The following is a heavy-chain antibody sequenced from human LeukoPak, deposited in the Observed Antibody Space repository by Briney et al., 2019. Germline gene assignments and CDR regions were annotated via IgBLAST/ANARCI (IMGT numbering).Heavy chain of an antibody. V-gene: IGHV3-74*03. CDR3: AREKGSSNYDS. Sequence: GGSLRLSCAASGCTFNTYWIHWVRQVPGKGLVWVSRINGDGSSTAYADSVKRRFTISRDNAKNTLYLQMNSLRAEDTAVYYCAREKGSSNYDSWGQGTLVTVSS. CDR2: INGDGSST. J-gene: IGHJ5*01. CDR1: GCTFNTYW. D-gene: IGHD4-11*01.